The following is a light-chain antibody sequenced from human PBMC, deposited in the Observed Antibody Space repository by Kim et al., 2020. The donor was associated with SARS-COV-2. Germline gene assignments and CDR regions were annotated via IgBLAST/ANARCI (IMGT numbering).Light chain of an antibody. J-gene: IGKJ4*01. CDR3: QQYGRSPLT. CDR2: GAS. Sequence: QGERATLAGKTSQGVSSPCLAWYQQKPDPAPRLLVYGASSSATAIPDRFAGSGSGTAFTLTISRLEPEDLAMSYCQQYGRSPLTFGGGTKVGIK. CDR1: QGVSSPC. V-gene: IGKV3-20*01.